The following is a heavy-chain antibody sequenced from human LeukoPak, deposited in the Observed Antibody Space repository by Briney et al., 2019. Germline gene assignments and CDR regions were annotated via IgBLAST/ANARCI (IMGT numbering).Heavy chain of an antibody. Sequence: SGTLSLTCAVSGGSISSSNWWSWVRQPPGKGLEWIGEINHSGSTNYNPSLKSRVTISVDTSKNQFSLKLSSVTAADTAVYYCARLQRSDVWGKGTTVTVSS. V-gene: IGHV4-4*02. CDR1: GGSISSSNW. J-gene: IGHJ6*04. CDR3: ARLQRSDV. CDR2: INHSGST.